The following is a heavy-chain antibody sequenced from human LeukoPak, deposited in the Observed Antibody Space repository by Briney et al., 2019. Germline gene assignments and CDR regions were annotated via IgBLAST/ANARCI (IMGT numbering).Heavy chain of an antibody. CDR2: INSDGSIT. CDR3: ARAGRYFDWLYYDY. J-gene: IGHJ4*02. V-gene: IGHV3-74*01. CDR1: GFTFSSYW. D-gene: IGHD3-9*01. Sequence: PGGSLRLSFAAPGFTFSSYWMHWVRQAPGKGLGWVSRINSDGSITSYADSVKGRFTISRDNATNTLYLQMNSLRAEDTAVYYCARAGRYFDWLYYDYWGQGTLVTVSS.